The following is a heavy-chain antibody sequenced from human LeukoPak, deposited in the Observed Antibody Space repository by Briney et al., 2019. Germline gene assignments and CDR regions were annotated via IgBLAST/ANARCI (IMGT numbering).Heavy chain of an antibody. V-gene: IGHV1-69*04. CDR1: GGTFSTYA. CDR2: IIPILVIA. Sequence: SVKVSCKASGGTFSTYAISWVRQAPRQGLVWRGRIIPILVIANYVQKFHGRVSLTAHKSTRTPYIEMSSRRSEATGVYYWARGDSGYRGSNFDYWGQGTLVTVSS. D-gene: IGHD3-22*01. CDR3: ARGDSGYRGSNFDY. J-gene: IGHJ4*02.